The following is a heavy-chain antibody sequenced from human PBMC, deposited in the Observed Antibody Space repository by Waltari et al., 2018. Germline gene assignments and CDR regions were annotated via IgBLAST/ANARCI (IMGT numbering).Heavy chain of an antibody. D-gene: IGHD1-26*01. J-gene: IGHJ4*02. V-gene: IGHV4-4*02. CDR3: ARDRGRGLYLDS. Sequence: QLQLQQSGPGLVKPSESLFLSCAVSGDSVSNNYWWSWVRQPPGKGLEWIGQIHGTGKTNYEPSLEGRVTVSMDTSNNQFSLRVTSPTAADTAVYFCARDRGRGLYLDSWGQGTLVTVS. CDR1: GDSVSNNYW. CDR2: IHGTGKT.